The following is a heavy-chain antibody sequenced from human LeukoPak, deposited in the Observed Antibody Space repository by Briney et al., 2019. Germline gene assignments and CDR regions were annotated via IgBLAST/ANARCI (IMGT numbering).Heavy chain of an antibody. CDR2: ISAYKDST. CDR1: GYTFTSYG. D-gene: IGHD6-19*01. V-gene: IGHV1-18*01. Sequence: ASVKVSCKASGYTFTSYGISWVRQAPGQGLEWMGWISAYKDSTKYAQKFQGRATMTTDTSTSTAYMELRSLRSDDTAVYYCARVGSDSSGWRRFDYWGQGTLVTVSS. J-gene: IGHJ4*02. CDR3: ARVGSDSSGWRRFDY.